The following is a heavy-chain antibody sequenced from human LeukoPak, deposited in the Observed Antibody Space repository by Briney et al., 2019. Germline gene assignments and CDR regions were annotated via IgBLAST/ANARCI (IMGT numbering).Heavy chain of an antibody. V-gene: IGHV3-74*01. J-gene: IGHJ4*02. CDR3: ARVPGKWELERVDY. CDR1: GFTFDDYA. Sequence: GGSLRLSCAASGFTFDDYAMHWVRQAPGKGLVWVSRINSDGSSTSYADSVKGRFTISRDNAKNTLYLQMNSLRAEDTAVYYCARVPGKWELERVDYWGQGTLVTVSS. D-gene: IGHD1-26*01. CDR2: INSDGSST.